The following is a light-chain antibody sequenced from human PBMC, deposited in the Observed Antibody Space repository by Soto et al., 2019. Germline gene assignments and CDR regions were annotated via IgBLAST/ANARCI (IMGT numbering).Light chain of an antibody. CDR2: GAS. V-gene: IGKV3-15*01. CDR1: QSVSSN. Sequence: EIVMTQSPATLSVSPGERATLSCRASQSVSSNLAWYQQKPGRAPRLLIYGASTRAAAIPARFSGGGSGTEFTLTISSLQSEDFAVYYCQQYDNRPRTFGQGTKVEIK. J-gene: IGKJ1*01. CDR3: QQYDNRPRT.